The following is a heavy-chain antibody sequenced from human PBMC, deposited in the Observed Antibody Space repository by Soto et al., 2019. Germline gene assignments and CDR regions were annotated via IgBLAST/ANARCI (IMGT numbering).Heavy chain of an antibody. V-gene: IGHV4-4*02. J-gene: IGHJ4*02. CDR2: IYDIGST. CDR1: GGSISSSNW. D-gene: IGHD6-19*01. Sequence: QVQLQEAGPGLVKPSGTLSLTCAVPGGSISSSNWWSWVRQPPGTGLEWIGEIYDIGSTNYNPSLKSRVTISVDKSKNHCSVKLSSVTAAGTAVYYCARVAVAGTRFDYWGQGTLVTVSS. CDR3: ARVAVAGTRFDY.